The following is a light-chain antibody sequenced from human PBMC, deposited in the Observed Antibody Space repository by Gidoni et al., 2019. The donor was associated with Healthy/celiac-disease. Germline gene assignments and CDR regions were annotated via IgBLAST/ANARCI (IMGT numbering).Light chain of an antibody. CDR1: NIGSKS. J-gene: IGLJ1*01. Sequence: SYVLTQPPSVSVAPGKTARITCGGKNIGSKSVHWYQQKPGQAPVLVIYYDSDRPSGIPERFSGSNSGNTATLTISRVEAGDEADYYCQVWDSSSDPPYVFGTGTKVTVL. CDR2: YDS. V-gene: IGLV3-21*04. CDR3: QVWDSSSDPPYV.